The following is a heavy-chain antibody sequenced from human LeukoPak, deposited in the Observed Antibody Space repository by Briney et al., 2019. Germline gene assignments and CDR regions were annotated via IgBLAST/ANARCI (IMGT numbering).Heavy chain of an antibody. Sequence: SETLSLTCTVSGCSISSGGYYWSWIRQHPGKGLEWIGYIYYSGSTYYNPSLKSRVTISVDTSKNQFSLKLSSVTAADTAVYYCARLSSTTVFDYWGQGTLVTVSS. CDR1: GCSISSGGYY. J-gene: IGHJ4*02. D-gene: IGHD4-11*01. CDR3: ARLSSTTVFDY. CDR2: IYYSGST. V-gene: IGHV4-31*03.